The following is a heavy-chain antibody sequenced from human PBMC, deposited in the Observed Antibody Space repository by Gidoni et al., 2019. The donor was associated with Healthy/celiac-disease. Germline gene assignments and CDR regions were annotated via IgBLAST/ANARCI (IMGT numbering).Heavy chain of an antibody. J-gene: IGHJ4*02. CDR2: IVPSDSYT. V-gene: IGHV5-10-1*03. CDR3: ARRGFSGSYVV. Sequence: EVQLVQSGAEVNKPGESLRISCKGSGYSFTSSWISWVRKMPGKGLEWMGRIVPSDSYTNYIPSFQGHVTSSADKSISTAYLQWSSLKASDTAMYYCARRGFSGSYVVWGQGTLVTVSS. CDR1: GYSFTSSW. D-gene: IGHD1-26*01.